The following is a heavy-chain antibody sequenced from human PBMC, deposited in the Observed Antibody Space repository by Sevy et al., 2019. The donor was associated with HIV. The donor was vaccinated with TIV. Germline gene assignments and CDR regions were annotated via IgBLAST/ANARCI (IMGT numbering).Heavy chain of an antibody. V-gene: IGHV3-21*01. J-gene: IGHJ6*02. CDR2: ISSSSSYI. D-gene: IGHD2-15*01. CDR1: GFTFSSYS. CDR3: ARAYCSGGSCHSGRFDNYYGMDV. Sequence: GGSLRLSCAASGFTFSSYSMNWVRQAPGKGLEWVSSISSSSSYIYYADSVKGRFTISRDNAKNSLYLQMNSLRAEDTAVYYCARAYCSGGSCHSGRFDNYYGMDVWGQGTTVTVSS.